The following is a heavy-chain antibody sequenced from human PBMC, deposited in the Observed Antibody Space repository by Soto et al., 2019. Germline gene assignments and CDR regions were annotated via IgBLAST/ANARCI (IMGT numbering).Heavy chain of an antibody. Sequence: PGESLKISCKGSGYSFTSYWIGWVRQMPGKGLEWMGIIYPGDSDTRYSPSFQGQVTISADKSISTAYLQWSSLKASDTAMYYCARHRGSIAARFGVNWFDPWGQGTLVTVSS. V-gene: IGHV5-51*01. CDR1: GYSFTSYW. D-gene: IGHD6-6*01. CDR2: IYPGDSDT. J-gene: IGHJ5*02. CDR3: ARHRGSIAARFGVNWFDP.